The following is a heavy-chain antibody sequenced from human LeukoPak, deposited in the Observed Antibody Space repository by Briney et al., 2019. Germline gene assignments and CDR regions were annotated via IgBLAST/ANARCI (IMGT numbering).Heavy chain of an antibody. CDR2: IKSDGSSI. CDR1: GFTFSSYW. V-gene: IGHV3-74*01. CDR3: ARDLDYGGYSNFDC. J-gene: IGHJ4*02. Sequence: PGGSLRLSCAASGFTFSSYWMHWVRQPPGRGLVWVSRIKSDGSSIIYADSVKGRFTISRDNAENTLYLQMNSLRAEDTAVYYCARDLDYGGYSNFDCWGQGTLVTVSS. D-gene: IGHD4-23*01.